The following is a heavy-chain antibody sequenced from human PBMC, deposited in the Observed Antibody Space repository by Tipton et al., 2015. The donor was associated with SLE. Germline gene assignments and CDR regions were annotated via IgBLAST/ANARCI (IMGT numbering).Heavy chain of an antibody. J-gene: IGHJ4*02. D-gene: IGHD1-26*01. CDR3: AKDRGSYYALDY. CDR1: GFTVSSNY. V-gene: IGHV3-66*02. Sequence: SLRLSCAASGFTVSSNYMSWVRQAPGKGLEWVSVIYSGGSTYYADSVKGRFTTSRDNSKNTLYLQMNSLRAEDTAVYYCAKDRGSYYALDYWGQGTLVTVPS. CDR2: IYSGGST.